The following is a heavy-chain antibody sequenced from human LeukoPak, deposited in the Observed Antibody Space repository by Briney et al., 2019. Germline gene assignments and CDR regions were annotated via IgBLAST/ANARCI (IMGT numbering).Heavy chain of an antibody. Sequence: SGGSLRLSCVASGFPFKGYWMTWVRQSPGKGLDWVANIKPDGSETNYLGSVKGRFTISRDNARDSLFLEMNNLRVDDTAVYYCARDGGELWPLDEWGQGILVTVSP. J-gene: IGHJ4*02. CDR3: ARDGGELWPLDE. V-gene: IGHV3-7*01. D-gene: IGHD3-10*01. CDR2: IKPDGSET. CDR1: GFPFKGYW.